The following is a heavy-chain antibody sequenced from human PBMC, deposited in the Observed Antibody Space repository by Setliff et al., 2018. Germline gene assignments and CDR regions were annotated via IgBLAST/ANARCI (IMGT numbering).Heavy chain of an antibody. J-gene: IGHJ4*02. V-gene: IGHV4-34*01. Sequence: SETLSLTCAVYGGSFNSYYWSWIRQPPGKGLEWIGEINQSGSTNYNPSLKSRVTMSVDTSKNQFSLKLSSVTAADTAVYYCARGLSYYDSSGYFLPSYYFDYWGQGTLVTVSS. CDR3: ARGLSYYDSSGYFLPSYYFDY. CDR2: INQSGST. D-gene: IGHD3-22*01. CDR1: GGSFNSYY.